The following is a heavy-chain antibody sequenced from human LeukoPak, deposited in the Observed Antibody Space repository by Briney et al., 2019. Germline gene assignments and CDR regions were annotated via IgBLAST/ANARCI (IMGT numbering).Heavy chain of an antibody. CDR1: GAXVSDYY. V-gene: IGHV4-59*08. CDR2: IYNSATT. CDR3: ARLGAPAGMDV. D-gene: IGHD2-2*01. J-gene: IGHJ6*02. Sequence: SESLSLTCTVSGAXVSDYYCSWIRQFPGKGLEWIGYIYNSATTNYNPSLTGRVTISEDTSKNQFSLKLSSVTASDTAVYYCARLGAPAGMDVWAKGPRSPSP.